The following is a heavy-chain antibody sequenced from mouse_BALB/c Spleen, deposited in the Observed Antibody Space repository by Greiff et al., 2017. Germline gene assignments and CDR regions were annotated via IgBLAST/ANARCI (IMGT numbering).Heavy chain of an antibody. CDR2: IDPSDSYT. CDR1: GYTFTSYW. D-gene: IGHD2-1*01. Sequence: QVQLQQPGAELVKPGASVKLSCKASGYTFTSYWMHWVKQRPGQGLEWIGEIDPSDSYTNYNQKFKGKATLTADKSSSTAYMQLSSLTSEDSAVYYCARHGNYVWRYFDVWGAGTTVTVSS. J-gene: IGHJ1*01. V-gene: IGHV1-69*02. CDR3: ARHGNYVWRYFDV.